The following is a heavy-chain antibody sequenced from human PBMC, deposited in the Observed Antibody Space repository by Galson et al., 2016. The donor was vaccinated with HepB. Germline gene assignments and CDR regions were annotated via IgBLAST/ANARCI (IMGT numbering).Heavy chain of an antibody. CDR2: IHWDDNS. D-gene: IGHD5-18*01. J-gene: IGHJ4*02. CDR1: GFSLSSNGTG. V-gene: IGHV2-5*02. Sequence: PALVKPTQTLTLTCTFSGFSLSSNGTGVGWVRQPPGRALEWLALIHWDDNSRYSPSLRSRLFIAKDTSKNQAVLVMTNIDPLDTATYFCVHRNSDGLFDYWGQGLLVTVSS. CDR3: VHRNSDGLFDY.